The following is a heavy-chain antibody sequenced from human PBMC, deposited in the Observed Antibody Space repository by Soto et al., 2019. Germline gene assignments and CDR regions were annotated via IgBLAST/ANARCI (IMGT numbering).Heavy chain of an antibody. CDR2: LYTDNTA. CDR3: ARVDTLYAEVDH. J-gene: IGHJ4*02. V-gene: IGHV3-66*01. CDR1: GFSVSGVY. D-gene: IGHD3-16*01. Sequence: EVQLVESGGDLVQPGGSLRLSCAVSGFSVSGVYMTWVRQVPGRGLEWISLLYTDNTAYYADSVKGRFTISKDSSKDTLFLQMNGLRAEDTAVYYCARVDTLYAEVDHWGQVTLVTV.